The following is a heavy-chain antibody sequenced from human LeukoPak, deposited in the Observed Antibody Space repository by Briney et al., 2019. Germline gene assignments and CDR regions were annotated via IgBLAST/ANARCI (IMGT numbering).Heavy chain of an antibody. D-gene: IGHD4-23*01. CDR2: ISASGGST. CDR1: GLTFSSYA. Sequence: GGSLRLSCAASGLTFSSYAMTRVRQAPGKGLEWVSAISASGGSTYYADSVKGRFTISRDNSKNTLYLQMNSLRAEDTAVYYCAKGYGGNWEFFDYWGRGTLVTVSS. J-gene: IGHJ4*02. CDR3: AKGYGGNWEFFDY. V-gene: IGHV3-23*01.